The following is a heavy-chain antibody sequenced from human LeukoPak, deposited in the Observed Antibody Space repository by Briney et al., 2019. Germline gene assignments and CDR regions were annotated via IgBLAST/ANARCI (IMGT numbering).Heavy chain of an antibody. J-gene: IGHJ3*01. V-gene: IGHV1-2*02. CDR3: ARERESGRSDAFDF. CDR2: INPSTGGT. CDR1: GYIFTGYY. Sequence: ASVKVSCKTSGYIFTGYYIHWVRQAPGQGLEWMGWINPSTGGTNYAQDFQGRVTMTRDTYVTTAYMELRSLRSDDTAVYFCARERESGRSDAFDFWGQGTMVTVSS. D-gene: IGHD3-10*01.